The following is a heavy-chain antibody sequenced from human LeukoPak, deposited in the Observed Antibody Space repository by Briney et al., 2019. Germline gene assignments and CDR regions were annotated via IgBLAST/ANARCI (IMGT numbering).Heavy chain of an antibody. Sequence: SETLSLTCTVSGGSISSGSYYWSWIRQPAGKGREWIGRIYTSGSTNYHPSLKSRVTISVDTSKNQFSLKLSSVTAADTAVYYCARGLIVVVPAATYHWFDPWGQGTLVTVSS. CDR3: ARGLIVVVPAATYHWFDP. CDR2: IYTSGST. J-gene: IGHJ5*02. V-gene: IGHV4-61*02. CDR1: GGSISSGSYY. D-gene: IGHD2-2*01.